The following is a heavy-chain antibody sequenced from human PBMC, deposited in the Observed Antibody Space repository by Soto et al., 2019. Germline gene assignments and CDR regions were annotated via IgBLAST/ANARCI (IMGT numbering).Heavy chain of an antibody. V-gene: IGHV1-69*01. J-gene: IGHJ4*02. D-gene: IGHD3-10*01. CDR1: GGIFSTYA. Sequence: QVQLVQSGAEVKKPGSSVKVSCKASGGIFSTYAISWLRRAPGQGLEWMGGIIPISGTPNYAQRFQGRVTITADDSTRTAYMELSRLRSEDTAVYYGARDRDDYGAGNYYNRIDFWGQGTLVTVSS. CDR3: ARDRDDYGAGNYYNRIDF. CDR2: IIPISGTP.